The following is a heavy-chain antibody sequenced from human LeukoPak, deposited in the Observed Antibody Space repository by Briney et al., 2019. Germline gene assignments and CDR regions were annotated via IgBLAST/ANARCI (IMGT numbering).Heavy chain of an antibody. CDR1: GGSFSGYY. V-gene: IGHV4-34*01. CDR3: ARFGRAPYYYGSGSYRYFQH. J-gene: IGHJ1*01. D-gene: IGHD3-10*01. CDR2: INNSGST. Sequence: ETLSLTCAVYGGSFSGYYWSWIGQPPRKGLEWIGEINNSGSTNYNPSLKSRVTISVDTSKNQFSLKLSSVTAADTAVYYCARFGRAPYYYGSGSYRYFQHGGQGTRDTVSS.